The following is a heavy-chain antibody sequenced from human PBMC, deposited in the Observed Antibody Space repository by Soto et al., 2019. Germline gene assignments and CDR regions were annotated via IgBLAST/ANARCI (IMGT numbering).Heavy chain of an antibody. V-gene: IGHV6-1*01. Sequence: SQTLSLTCAISGDSVSSNSAAWNWIRQSPSRGLEWLGRTYYRSKWYNDYAVSVKSRITINPDTSKNQFSLQLNSVTPEDTAVYYCARGAVVVPAAIPRVFDYWGQGTLVTVSS. CDR1: GDSVSSNSAA. CDR2: TYYRSKWYN. D-gene: IGHD2-2*01. J-gene: IGHJ4*02. CDR3: ARGAVVVPAAIPRVFDY.